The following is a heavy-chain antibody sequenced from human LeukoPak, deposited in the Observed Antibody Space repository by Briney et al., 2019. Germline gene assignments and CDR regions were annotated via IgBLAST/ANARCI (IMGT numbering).Heavy chain of an antibody. Sequence: GGSLRLSCAASGFTFSSYGMHWVRQAPGKGLEWVAFIRYDGSNKYYADSVKGRFTISRDNSKNTLYLQMNSLRAEDTPVYYCAKASPPQYDFWSGYYSGYWGQGTLVTVSS. CDR3: AKASPPQYDFWSGYYSGY. J-gene: IGHJ4*02. V-gene: IGHV3-30*02. CDR2: IRYDGSNK. CDR1: GFTFSSYG. D-gene: IGHD3-3*01.